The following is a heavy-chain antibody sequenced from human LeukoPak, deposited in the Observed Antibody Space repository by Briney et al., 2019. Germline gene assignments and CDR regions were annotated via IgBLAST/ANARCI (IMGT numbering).Heavy chain of an antibody. Sequence: SETPSLTCTVSGGSISSYYWSWIRQPPGKGLEWIGYIYYSGSTNYNPSLKSRVTISVDTSKNQFSLKLSSVTAADTAVYYCAREGRITMVRGAARGAFDIWGQGTMVTVSS. CDR2: IYYSGST. J-gene: IGHJ3*02. CDR1: GGSISSYY. D-gene: IGHD3-10*01. V-gene: IGHV4-59*01. CDR3: AREGRITMVRGAARGAFDI.